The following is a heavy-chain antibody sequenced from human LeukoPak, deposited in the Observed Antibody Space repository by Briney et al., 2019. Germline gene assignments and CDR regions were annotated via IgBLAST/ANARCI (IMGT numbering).Heavy chain of an antibody. CDR3: ARDCGGDSDH. CDR1: GFSVSSSY. Sequence: GGSLRLSCAASGFSVSSSYMSWVRQAPGKGLECVSVISRSGSTYYADSVKGRFTISRDNSKNTLYLQMNSLRAEDTAVYYCARDCGGDSDHWGQGTLAIVSS. J-gene: IGHJ1*01. V-gene: IGHV3-66*01. D-gene: IGHD2-21*02. CDR2: ISRSGST.